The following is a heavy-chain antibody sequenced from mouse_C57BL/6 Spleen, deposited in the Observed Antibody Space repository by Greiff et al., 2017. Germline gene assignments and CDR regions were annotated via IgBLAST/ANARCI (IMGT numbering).Heavy chain of an antibody. D-gene: IGHD2-1*01. CDR2: IYPADGDT. Sequence: VKLVESGPELVKPGASVKISCKASGYSFSSSWMYWVKQRPGKGLVWFGRIYPADGDTNYNGKFKGKTTLTADKSFSIDYMHLSRLKSEDYAVSFWARDGKGYFDYWGQGTTLTVSS. CDR1: GYSFSSSW. J-gene: IGHJ2*01. V-gene: IGHV1-82*01. CDR3: ARDGKGYFDY.